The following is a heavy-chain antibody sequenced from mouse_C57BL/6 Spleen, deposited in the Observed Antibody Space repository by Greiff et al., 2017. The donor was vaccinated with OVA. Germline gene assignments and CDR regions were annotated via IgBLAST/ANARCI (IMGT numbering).Heavy chain of an antibody. CDR3: TVYGYDGTGLYAMDY. CDR2: IRNKANNHAT. Sequence: EVKLEESGGGLVQPGGSMKLSCAASGFTFSDAWMDWVRQSPEKGLEWVAEIRNKANNHATYYAESVKGRFTISRDDSKSSVYLQMNSLRAEDTGIYYCTVYGYDGTGLYAMDYWGQGTSVTVSS. CDR1: GFTFSDAW. J-gene: IGHJ4*01. D-gene: IGHD2-2*01. V-gene: IGHV6-6*01.